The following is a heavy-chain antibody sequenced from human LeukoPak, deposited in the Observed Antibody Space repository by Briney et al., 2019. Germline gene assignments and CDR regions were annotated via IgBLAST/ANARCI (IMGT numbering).Heavy chain of an antibody. D-gene: IGHD4-17*01. CDR2: INEDGSTT. CDR3: ARAYGDYVVDY. Sequence: QPGGSLRLSCAASGFTFSSNWMHWFRQAPGKGLVWVSRINEDGSTTNYADSVKGRFTIFRDNAKNTLYLQMNSLRAEDTAVYYCARAYGDYVVDYWGQGTLVTVSS. CDR1: GFTFSSNW. J-gene: IGHJ4*02. V-gene: IGHV3-74*01.